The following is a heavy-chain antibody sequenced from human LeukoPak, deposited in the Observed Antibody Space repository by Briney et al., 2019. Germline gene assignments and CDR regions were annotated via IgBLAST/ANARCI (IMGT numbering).Heavy chain of an antibody. CDR3: ARDSGSSVYDAFDI. CDR1: GFTFSSYS. V-gene: IGHV3-21*01. J-gene: IGHJ3*02. D-gene: IGHD6-25*01. CDR2: ISSSSSYI. Sequence: VGSLRLSCGASGFTFSSYSMNWVRQAPGKGLEWVSSISSSSSYIYYADSVKGRFTISRDNAKNSLYLQMNSLRAEDTAVYYCARDSGSSVYDAFDIWGQGTMVTVSS.